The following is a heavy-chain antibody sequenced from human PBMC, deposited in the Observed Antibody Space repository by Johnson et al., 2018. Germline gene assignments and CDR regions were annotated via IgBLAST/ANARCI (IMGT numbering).Heavy chain of an antibody. D-gene: IGHD3-10*01. J-gene: IGHJ6*02. Sequence: VQLVESGGGLVKPGGSLRLSCAASGFTFSSYSMNWVRQAPGKGLEWVSSISSSSSYIYYADSVKGRFTISRDNAKNSLYLQMNSLRAEDTAVYYCARSKANYYGSKHAYYYYYYGMDVWGQGTTVTVSS. V-gene: IGHV3-21*01. CDR1: GFTFSSYS. CDR3: ARSKANYYGSKHAYYYYYYGMDV. CDR2: ISSSSSYI.